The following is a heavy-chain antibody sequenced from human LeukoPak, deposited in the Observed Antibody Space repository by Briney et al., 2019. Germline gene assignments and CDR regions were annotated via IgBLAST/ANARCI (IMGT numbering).Heavy chain of an antibody. J-gene: IGHJ4*02. CDR1: GFTFSNAW. Sequence: GGSLRLSCAASGFTFSNAWMSWVRQAPGKGLEWVGRIKSKTDGGTTDYAAPVKGRFTISRDDSKNTLYLQINSLKTEDTAVYYCTTHGIAAAGTFDYWGQGTLVTVSS. CDR3: TTHGIAAAGTFDY. D-gene: IGHD6-13*01. V-gene: IGHV3-15*01. CDR2: IKSKTDGGTT.